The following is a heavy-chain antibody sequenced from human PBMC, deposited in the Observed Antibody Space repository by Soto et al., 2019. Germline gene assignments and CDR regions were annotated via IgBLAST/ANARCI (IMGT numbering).Heavy chain of an antibody. Sequence: SETLSLTCTVSGGSIRAQSYYWTWIRHTPGKGLEWVGSSYYRGTSYFNPALKGRVTISVDTSTNQFSLRLTSVTAEATAVYYCTRRYNWNDYYFDPWGQGTPVTVS. CDR2: SYYRGTS. J-gene: IGHJ5*02. V-gene: IGHV4-39*01. CDR3: TRRYNWNDYYFDP. CDR1: GGSIRAQSYY. D-gene: IGHD1-20*01.